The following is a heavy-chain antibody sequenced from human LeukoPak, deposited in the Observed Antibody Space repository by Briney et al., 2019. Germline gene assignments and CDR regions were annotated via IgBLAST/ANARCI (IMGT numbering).Heavy chain of an antibody. Sequence: PGGSLRLSCAASGFTFSSYGMHWVRQAPGKGLEWVAVVSYDGSNKYYADSVKGRFTISRDNSKNTLYLQMNSLRAEDTAVYYCAKRSRVWGSYSNIDYWGQGTLVTVSS. J-gene: IGHJ4*02. D-gene: IGHD3-16*01. CDR2: VSYDGSNK. CDR1: GFTFSSYG. V-gene: IGHV3-30*18. CDR3: AKRSRVWGSYSNIDY.